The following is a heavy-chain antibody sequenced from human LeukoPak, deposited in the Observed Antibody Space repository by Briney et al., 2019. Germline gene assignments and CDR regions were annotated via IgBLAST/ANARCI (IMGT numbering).Heavy chain of an antibody. CDR3: ARPTTVALGY. CDR1: GFTFSDYD. Sequence: GGSLRLSCAASGFTFSDYDVNWVRQPPGKGLEWVSYITSSSRTINYADSVKGRFTVSRDNAKNSLYLQMDSLRDEDTAVYYCARPTTVALGYWGQGTLVTVSS. CDR2: ITSSSRTI. D-gene: IGHD4-23*01. V-gene: IGHV3-48*02. J-gene: IGHJ4*02.